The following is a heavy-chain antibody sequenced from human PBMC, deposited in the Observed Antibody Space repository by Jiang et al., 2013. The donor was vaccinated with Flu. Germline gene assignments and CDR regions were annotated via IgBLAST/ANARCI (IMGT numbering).Heavy chain of an antibody. CDR3: AGSHLLPGYGDYAVWFDP. CDR2: TYYRSKWYN. Sequence: SQTLSLTCAISGDSVSSNSAAWNWIRQSPSRGLEWLGRTYYRSKWYNDYAVSVKSRITINPDTSKNQFSLQLNSVTPEDTAVYYCAGSHLLPGYGDYAVWFDPWGQGTLVTVSS. D-gene: IGHD4-17*01. V-gene: IGHV6-1*01. CDR1: GDSVSSNSAA. J-gene: IGHJ5*02.